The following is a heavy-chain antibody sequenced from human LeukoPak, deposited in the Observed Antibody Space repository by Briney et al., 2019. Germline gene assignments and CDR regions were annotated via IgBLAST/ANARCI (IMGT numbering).Heavy chain of an antibody. CDR2: IYHSGST. D-gene: IGHD3-22*01. V-gene: IGHV4-38-2*01. J-gene: IGHJ4*02. Sequence: SETLSLTCAVSGYSISSGYYWGWIRPPPGKGLEWIGSIYHSGSTYYNPSHKSRVTISVDTSKNQFSLKLSSVTAADTAVYYCARTHEIYYYDSSGHYYDYWGQGTLVTVSS. CDR3: ARTHEIYYYDSSGHYYDY. CDR1: GYSISSGYY.